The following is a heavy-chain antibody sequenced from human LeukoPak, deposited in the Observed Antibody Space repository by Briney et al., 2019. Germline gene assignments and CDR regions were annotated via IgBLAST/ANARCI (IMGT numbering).Heavy chain of an antibody. J-gene: IGHJ4*02. CDR1: GYIFTNYY. CDR2: MNPNSGNT. CDR3: ARGPHWDPHFDY. Sequence: ASVKVSCKASGYIFTNYYLYWVRQATGQGLEWMGWMNPNSGNTIYAQKFQGRVTMTRDTSISTAYMELSRLRSDDTAVYYCARGPHWDPHFDYWGQGTLVTVSS. D-gene: IGHD7-27*01. V-gene: IGHV1-2*02.